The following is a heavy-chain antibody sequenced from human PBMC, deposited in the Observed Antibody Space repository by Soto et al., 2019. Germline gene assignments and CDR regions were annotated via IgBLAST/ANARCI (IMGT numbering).Heavy chain of an antibody. CDR1: GASITSHY. CDR3: ARNRGYYVTDY. CDR2: MFYGGTA. J-gene: IGHJ4*02. V-gene: IGHV4-59*08. Sequence: QVQLQESGPGLVKPSETLSLTCNVSGASITSHYWTWIRQSRGKGLEWIGYMFYGGTANYNPSLRGRVTISLDTSKNQFSLKLSSVTAADTSVYYCARNRGYYVTDYWGQGTLVTVSS. D-gene: IGHD1-26*01.